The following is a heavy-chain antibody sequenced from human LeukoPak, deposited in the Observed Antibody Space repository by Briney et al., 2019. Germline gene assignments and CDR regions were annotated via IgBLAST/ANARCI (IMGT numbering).Heavy chain of an antibody. D-gene: IGHD4-17*01. V-gene: IGHV4-30-4*08. CDR3: ARIRSDYFDY. Sequence: SETLSLTCAVYGGSFSGYYWSWIRQPPGKGLEWIGYIYYSGSTYYNPSLKSRVTISVDTSKNQFSLKLSSVTAADTAVYYCARIRSDYFDYWGQGTLVTVSS. J-gene: IGHJ4*02. CDR2: IYYSGST. CDR1: GGSFSGYY.